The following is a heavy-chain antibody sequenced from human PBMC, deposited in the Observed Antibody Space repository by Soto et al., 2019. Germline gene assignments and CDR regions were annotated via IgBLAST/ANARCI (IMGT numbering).Heavy chain of an antibody. D-gene: IGHD2-21*01. V-gene: IGHV4-31*03. CDR2: IYVTGAV. J-gene: IGHJ5*02. CDR3: ARLRIATNNYKWFDP. CDR1: GAALNSGNYY. Sequence: SEALSLTCSVSGAALNSGNYYWSWIRQVPGKGLEWIGHIYVTGAVDYNPSLRDRITISQDTSERQFSLNLRLVTAADTAVYYCARLRIATNNYKWFDPWGQGTLVTVSS.